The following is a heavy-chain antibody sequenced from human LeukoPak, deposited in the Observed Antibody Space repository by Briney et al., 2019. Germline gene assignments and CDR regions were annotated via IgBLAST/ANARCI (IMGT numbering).Heavy chain of an antibody. J-gene: IGHJ4*02. CDR1: GGSISSYY. D-gene: IGHD3-22*01. CDR3: ARIQRRLLLDY. Sequence: SETLSLTCTVSGGSISSYYWSWIRQPPGKGLEWIGSIYYSGSTYYNPSLKSRVTISVDTSKNQFSLKLSSVTAADTAVYYCARIQRRLLLDYWGQGTLVTVSS. V-gene: IGHV4-39*07. CDR2: IYYSGST.